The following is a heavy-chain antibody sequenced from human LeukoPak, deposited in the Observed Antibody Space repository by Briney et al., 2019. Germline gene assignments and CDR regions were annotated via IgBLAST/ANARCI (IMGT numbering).Heavy chain of an antibody. D-gene: IGHD6-19*01. CDR2: ISGSGGST. CDR1: GFTFSNFA. V-gene: IGHV3-23*01. Sequence: SGGSLRLSCAASGFTFSNFAVSWVRQAPGKGLEWVSSISGSGGSTYYADSVKGRFTISRDNSKNTLYLQMNSLRAEDTAVYYCANSLTVAGPFDYWGQGTLVTVSS. CDR3: ANSLTVAGPFDY. J-gene: IGHJ4*02.